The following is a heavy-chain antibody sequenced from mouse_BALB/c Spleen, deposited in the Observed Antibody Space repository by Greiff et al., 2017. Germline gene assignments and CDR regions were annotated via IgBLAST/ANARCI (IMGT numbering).Heavy chain of an antibody. CDR1: GYTFTDYN. CDR2: INPNNGGT. V-gene: IGHV1-18*01. Sequence: EVKLQESGPELVKPGASVKIPCKASGYTFTDYNMDWVKQSHGKSLEWIGDINPNNGGTIYNQKFKGKATLTVDKSSSTAYMELRSLTSEDTAVYYCARRGNRLYAMDYWGQGTSVTVSS. D-gene: IGHD1-2*01. CDR3: ARRGNRLYAMDY. J-gene: IGHJ4*01.